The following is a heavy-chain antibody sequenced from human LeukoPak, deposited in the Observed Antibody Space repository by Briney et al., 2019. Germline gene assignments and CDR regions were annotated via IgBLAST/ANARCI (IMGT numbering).Heavy chain of an antibody. CDR3: AREEYSGSYYGVE. J-gene: IGHJ4*02. D-gene: IGHD1-26*01. CDR2: INPSGGST. CDR1: GYTFTGYY. V-gene: IGHV1-46*01. Sequence: ASVKVSCKASGYTFTGYYMHWVRQAPGQGLEWMGIINPSGGSTSYAQRFQGRVTMTRDTSTSTVYMELSSLRSEDTAVYYCAREEYSGSYYGVEWGQGTLVTVSS.